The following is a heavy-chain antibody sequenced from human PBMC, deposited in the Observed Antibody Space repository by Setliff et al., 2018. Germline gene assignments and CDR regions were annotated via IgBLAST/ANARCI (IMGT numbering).Heavy chain of an antibody. D-gene: IGHD6-13*01. CDR1: GFTFSSYS. CDR2: ISSSSSYI. V-gene: IGHV3-21*01. Sequence: GGSLRLSCAASGFTFSSYSMNWVRQAPGKGLEWVSSISSSSSYIYYADSVKGRFTISRDNAKNSLYLQMNSLRAEDTAVYYCARVLVAAAALDYWGQGTLVTVSS. J-gene: IGHJ4*02. CDR3: ARVLVAAAALDY.